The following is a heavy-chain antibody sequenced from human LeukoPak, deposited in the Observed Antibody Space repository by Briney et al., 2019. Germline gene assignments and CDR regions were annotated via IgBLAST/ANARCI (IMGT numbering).Heavy chain of an antibody. J-gene: IGHJ4*02. CDR1: GFTFSSYA. V-gene: IGHV3-23*01. CDR2: ISGSGGST. CDR3: AKDLEVEGYCSSTCCYPNFDY. Sequence: SGGSLRLSCAASGFTFSSYAMSWVRQAPGKGLEWVSAISGSGGSTYYADSVKGRFTISRDNSKNTLYLQMNSLRAEDTAVYYCAKDLEVEGYCSSTCCYPNFDYWGQGTLVTVSS. D-gene: IGHD2-2*01.